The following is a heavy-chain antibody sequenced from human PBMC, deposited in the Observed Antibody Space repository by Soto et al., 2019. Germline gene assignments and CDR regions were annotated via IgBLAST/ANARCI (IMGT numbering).Heavy chain of an antibody. J-gene: IGHJ6*02. CDR3: AICVVPSSYCDYGMDV. V-gene: IGHV5-51*01. D-gene: IGHD2-2*01. CDR2: IFPSDSDT. Sequence: PGESLKISCRTSGYKFTSYWIAWVRQMPGKGLEWMIIIFPSDSDTRYSPSSQYQVTISTVRSPSTCFLQWPRLKPSDTAMYCCAICVVPSSYCDYGMDVCGQGTTVTVSS. CDR1: GYKFTSYW.